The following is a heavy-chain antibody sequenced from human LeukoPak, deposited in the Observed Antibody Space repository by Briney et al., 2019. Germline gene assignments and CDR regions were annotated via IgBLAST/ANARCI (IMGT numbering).Heavy chain of an antibody. CDR3: ARDPSKLELFNY. CDR1: GGSFSGYY. D-gene: IGHD1-7*01. V-gene: IGHV4-59*12. CDR2: IYYSGST. J-gene: IGHJ4*02. Sequence: SETLSLTCAVYGGSFSGYYWSWIRQPPGKGLEWIGYIYYSGSTNYNPSLKSRVTISVDTSKNQFSLKLSSVTAADTAVYYCARDPSKLELFNYWGQGTLVTVSS.